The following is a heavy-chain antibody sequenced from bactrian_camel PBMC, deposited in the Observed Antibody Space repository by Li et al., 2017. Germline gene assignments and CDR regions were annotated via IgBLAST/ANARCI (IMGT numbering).Heavy chain of an antibody. CDR3: AADRSKLAFAIGRGRSASY. D-gene: IGHD1*01. J-gene: IGHJ4*01. V-gene: IGHV3S53*01. CDR1: VAMYSSYC. Sequence: HVQLVESGGGSVQAGGSLRLSCTASVAMYSSYCMGWFRQAPGKEREGVAVISSDGTPSYADSVKGRFTISQDNAKNTLYLQMNNLKPEDTAMYYCAADRSKLAFAIGRGRSASYWGQGTQVTVS. CDR2: ISSDGTP.